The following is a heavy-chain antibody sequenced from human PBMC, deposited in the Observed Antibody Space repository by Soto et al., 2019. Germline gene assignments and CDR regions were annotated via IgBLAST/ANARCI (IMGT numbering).Heavy chain of an antibody. CDR2: IIPIFGTA. D-gene: IGHD6-13*01. V-gene: IGHV1-69*13. CDR3: ARSIAADSWFDP. Sequence: SVKVSCKASGGTSSSYAISWVRQAPGQGLEWMGGIIPIFGTANYAQKFQGRVTITADESTSTAYMELSSLRSEDTAVYYCARSIAADSWFDPWGQGTLVTVSS. CDR1: GGTSSSYA. J-gene: IGHJ5*02.